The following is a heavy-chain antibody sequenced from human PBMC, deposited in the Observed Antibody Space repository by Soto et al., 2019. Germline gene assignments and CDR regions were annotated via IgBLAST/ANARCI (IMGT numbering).Heavy chain of an antibody. Sequence: GGSLRLSCAASGFTFSSYAMSWVRQAPGKGLEWVSAISGSGGSTYYADSVKGRFTISRDNSKNTLYLQMNSLRAEDTAVYYCAKREVVAATLHYYYGMDVWGQGTTVTVSS. D-gene: IGHD2-15*01. V-gene: IGHV3-23*01. CDR1: GFTFSSYA. CDR3: AKREVVAATLHYYYGMDV. J-gene: IGHJ6*02. CDR2: ISGSGGST.